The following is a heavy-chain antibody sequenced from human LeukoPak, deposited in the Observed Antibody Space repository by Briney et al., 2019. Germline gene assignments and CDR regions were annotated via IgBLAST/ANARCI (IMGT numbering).Heavy chain of an antibody. V-gene: IGHV3-48*03. CDR1: GFTFSSFE. CDR3: ARMGATRYYFDY. Sequence: HPGGSLRLSCAASGFTFSSFEMNWVRQAPGKGLEWVSYISSSGSIIYYADSVKGRFTISRDNAKNSLYLQMNSLRVEDTAVYYCARMGATRYYFDYWGQGTLVTVSS. D-gene: IGHD1-26*01. J-gene: IGHJ4*02. CDR2: ISSSGSII.